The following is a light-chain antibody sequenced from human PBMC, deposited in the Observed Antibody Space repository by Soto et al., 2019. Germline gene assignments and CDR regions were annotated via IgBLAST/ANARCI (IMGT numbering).Light chain of an antibody. Sequence: DSPMTQSPSTLSASVGDRDTLTCGASQSVTTWLAWYEQKPGKAPKILISKASNLQSAAPSRFSTSGSGTEFTLTNSSLQPDDLGTYYCQEYDTYPLTFGGGTQVEIK. J-gene: IGKJ4*02. CDR2: KAS. V-gene: IGKV1-5*03. CDR3: QEYDTYPLT. CDR1: QSVTTW.